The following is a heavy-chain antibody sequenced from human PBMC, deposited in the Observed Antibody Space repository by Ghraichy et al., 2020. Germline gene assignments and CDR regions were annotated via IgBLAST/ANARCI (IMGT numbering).Heavy chain of an antibody. V-gene: IGHV3-30*18. J-gene: IGHJ4*02. CDR1: GFTFSSYG. CDR3: AKESRPGGSYYGSFDY. CDR2: ISYDGSNK. Sequence: GGSLRLSCAASGFTFSSYGMHWVRQPPGKGREWVAIISYDGSNKYYADSVEGRFTISRDNSKNTLYLRMNSLRAEDPAVYYCAKESRPGGSYYGSFDYWGQGTLVTDSS. D-gene: IGHD1-26*01.